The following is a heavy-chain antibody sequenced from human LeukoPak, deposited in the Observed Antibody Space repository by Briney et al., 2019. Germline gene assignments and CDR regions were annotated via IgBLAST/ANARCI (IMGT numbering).Heavy chain of an antibody. CDR3: AREVGCSSTSCYYYYYYYMDV. D-gene: IGHD2-2*01. Sequence: GGSLRLSCAASGFTFSNYWMSWVRQAPGKGLEWVANIKQDGSEKYYVDSAKGRLTISRDNAKNSLYLQMNSLRAEDTAVYYCAREVGCSSTSCYYYYYYYMDVWGKGTTVTVSS. CDR1: GFTFSNYW. J-gene: IGHJ6*03. V-gene: IGHV3-7*01. CDR2: IKQDGSEK.